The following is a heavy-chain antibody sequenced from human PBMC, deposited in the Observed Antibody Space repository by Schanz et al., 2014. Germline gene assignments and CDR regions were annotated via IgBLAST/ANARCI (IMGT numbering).Heavy chain of an antibody. V-gene: IGHV4-4*08. J-gene: IGHJ3*02. Sequence: QVQLQESGPGLVKPSETLSLTCTVSGGSINNYHWSWIRQPPGMGLEWLGYIYSSGNTNYNPSLKGRVPISVDTSKNHFSLKLSSVTAADTAVYYCARDVGGCSSSTSCYAFEIWGQGTMVTVSS. CDR3: ARDVGGCSSSTSCYAFEI. CDR1: GGSINNYH. CDR2: IYSSGNT. D-gene: IGHD2-2*01.